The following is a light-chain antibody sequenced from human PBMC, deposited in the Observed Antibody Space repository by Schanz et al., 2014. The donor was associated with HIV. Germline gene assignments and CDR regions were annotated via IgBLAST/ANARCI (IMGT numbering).Light chain of an antibody. CDR2: GAS. V-gene: IGKV3-20*01. CDR3: QQYNNWPRT. Sequence: EIVLTQSPGTLSLSPGERATLSCRASQSVSSSYLAWYQQKPGQAPRLLIYGASSRATGIPDTFSGSGSGTDFTLTISSLQSEDFAVYYCQQYNNWPRTFGQGTKVEF. CDR1: QSVSSSY. J-gene: IGKJ1*01.